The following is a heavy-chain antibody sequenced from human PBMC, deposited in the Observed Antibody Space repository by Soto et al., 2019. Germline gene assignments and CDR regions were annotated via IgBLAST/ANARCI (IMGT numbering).Heavy chain of an antibody. J-gene: IGHJ4*02. CDR2: INHSGST. CDR1: GGYFSGYY. V-gene: IGHV4-34*01. Sequence: SEALSLICEGYGGYFSGYYWSCIRQPPGKGLEWFGEINHSGSTNYNPSLKSRVTISVDTSKNQFSLKLSSVTAADTAVYYCARGRNSLYYDFWSGYSDYYFDYWGQGTMVTVYS. D-gene: IGHD3-3*01. CDR3: ARGRNSLYYDFWSGYSDYYFDY.